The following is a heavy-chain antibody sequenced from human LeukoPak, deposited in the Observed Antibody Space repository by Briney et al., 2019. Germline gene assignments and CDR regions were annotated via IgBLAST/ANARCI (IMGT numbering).Heavy chain of an antibody. CDR1: GGSITSGSHY. CDR3: ARQGSIVVVPANRFDP. D-gene: IGHD2-2*01. Sequence: SETLSLTCTVSGGSITSGSHYWSWIRQPAGKGLEWIGRIYTDGSTNYNPSLKSRVTISVDTSKNQFSLKVSSVTAADTAVYYCARQGSIVVVPANRFDPWGQGTLVTVSS. V-gene: IGHV4-61*02. J-gene: IGHJ5*02. CDR2: IYTDGST.